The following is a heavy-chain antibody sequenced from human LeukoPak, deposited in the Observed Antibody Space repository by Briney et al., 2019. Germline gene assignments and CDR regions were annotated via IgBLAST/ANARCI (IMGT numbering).Heavy chain of an antibody. Sequence: GGSLRLSCAASGFTFSSYAMSWVRQAPGKGLEWVSAISGSGGSTYYADSVKGRFTISRDNAKNSLYLQMNSLRAEDTAVYYCARAAAAGTYGVDYWGQGTLVTVSS. D-gene: IGHD6-13*01. J-gene: IGHJ4*02. CDR2: ISGSGGST. CDR3: ARAAAAGTYGVDY. CDR1: GFTFSSYA. V-gene: IGHV3-23*01.